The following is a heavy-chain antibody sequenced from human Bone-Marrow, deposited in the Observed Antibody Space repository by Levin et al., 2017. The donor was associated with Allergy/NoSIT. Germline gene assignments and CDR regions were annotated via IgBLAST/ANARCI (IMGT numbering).Heavy chain of an antibody. V-gene: IGHV3-64D*06. CDR3: DLDYEMLPGYRC. CDR2: ISSNGDST. Sequence: GESLKISCSASGFTLRYFAMHWVRQAPGKGLEFVSTISSNGDSTYYTDPVKGRFTISRDNSRNTLYLQMSSLRGEDTAVYYCDLDYEMLPGYRCWGQGTLVTVSS. J-gene: IGHJ4*02. D-gene: IGHD3-9*01. CDR1: GFTLRYFA.